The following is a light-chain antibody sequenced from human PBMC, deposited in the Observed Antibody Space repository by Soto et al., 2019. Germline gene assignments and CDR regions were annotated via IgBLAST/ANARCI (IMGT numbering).Light chain of an antibody. CDR3: SSYTSSATLV. Sequence: QSALTQPASVSGSPGQSITISCTGPSSDVGGYKYVSWYQQHPGKAPKLIIHEVSSRPSGVSSRFSGSKSGNTASLTISGLQAEDEADYYCSSYTSSATLVFGVGTSSPS. CDR2: EVS. V-gene: IGLV2-14*01. J-gene: IGLJ2*01. CDR1: SSDVGGYKY.